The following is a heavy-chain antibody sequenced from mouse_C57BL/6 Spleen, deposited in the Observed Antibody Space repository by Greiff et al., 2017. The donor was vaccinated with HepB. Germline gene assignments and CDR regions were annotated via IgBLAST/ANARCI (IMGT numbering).Heavy chain of an antibody. CDR3: TRGSTTVVDFDY. D-gene: IGHD1-1*01. Sequence: QVQLQQSGAELVRPGASVTLSCKASGYTFTDYEMHWVKQTPVHGLEWIGAIDPETGGTAYNQKFKGKAILTADKSSSTAYMELRSLTSEDSAVYYCTRGSTTVVDFDYWGQGTTLTVSS. CDR1: GYTFTDYE. V-gene: IGHV1-15*01. J-gene: IGHJ2*01. CDR2: IDPETGGT.